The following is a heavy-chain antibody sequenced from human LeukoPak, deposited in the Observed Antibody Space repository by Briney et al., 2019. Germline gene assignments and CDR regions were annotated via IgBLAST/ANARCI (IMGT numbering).Heavy chain of an antibody. Sequence: GGSLRLSCAASGFTFSSYGMHWVRQAPGKGLEWVAVIWYDGSKTYYADSVKGRFTISRDNSKNTLYLQMNNLRAEDTALYYCARDEGVVAADFDYWGQGTLVTVSS. CDR3: ARDEGVVAADFDY. V-gene: IGHV3-33*01. CDR1: GFTFSSYG. D-gene: IGHD2-15*01. J-gene: IGHJ4*02. CDR2: IWYDGSKT.